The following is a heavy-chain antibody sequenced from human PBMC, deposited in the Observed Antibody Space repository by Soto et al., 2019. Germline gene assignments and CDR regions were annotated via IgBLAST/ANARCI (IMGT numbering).Heavy chain of an antibody. CDR2: IYYIGST. Sequence: PSETLSLTCTVSGGSISSYYWSWIRQPPGKGLEWIGYIYYIGSTNYNPPLKSRVTISVDTSKNQFSLKLSSVTAADTAVYYCARGLRRQLLNWFDPWGQGTLVTVSS. J-gene: IGHJ5*02. D-gene: IGHD2-2*01. CDR3: ARGLRRQLLNWFDP. V-gene: IGHV4-59*01. CDR1: GGSISSYY.